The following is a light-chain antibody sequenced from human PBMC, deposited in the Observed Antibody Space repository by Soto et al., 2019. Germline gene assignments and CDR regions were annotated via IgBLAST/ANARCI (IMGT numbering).Light chain of an antibody. CDR2: DAS. V-gene: IGKV1-5*01. J-gene: IGKJ2*01. CDR1: PSISSW. CDR3: QQDKSDSGMYT. Sequence: DIQMTQSPSTLSASVGDRVTITCRASPSISSWLAWYQQKPGKAPKLLIYDASSLESGVPSRFSGSGSGTEFTLTICSLQPDHFATYYCQQDKSDSGMYTFGPGTKLEIK.